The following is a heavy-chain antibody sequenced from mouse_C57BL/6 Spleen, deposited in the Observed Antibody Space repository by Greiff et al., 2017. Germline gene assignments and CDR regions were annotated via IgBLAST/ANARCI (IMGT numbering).Heavy chain of an antibody. CDR3: ARRGGSSDGYAMGY. Sequence: EVMLVESGGGLVKPGGSLKLSCAASGFTFSSYTMSWVRQTPEKRLEWVATISGGGGNTYYPDSVKGRFTISRENAKNTLYLQMSSLRSEDTALYDCARRGGSSDGYAMGYWGQGTSVTVSS. J-gene: IGHJ4*01. CDR2: ISGGGGNT. CDR1: GFTFSSYT. D-gene: IGHD1-1*01. V-gene: IGHV5-9*01.